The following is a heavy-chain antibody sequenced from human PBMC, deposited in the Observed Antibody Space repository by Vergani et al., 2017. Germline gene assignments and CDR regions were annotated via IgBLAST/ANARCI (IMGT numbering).Heavy chain of an antibody. CDR2: ISSSGNAK. J-gene: IGHJ4*01. Sequence: EVQLLESGGGLVQPGGSLRLTCAASEFTFSNYAMNWVRQAPGKGLEWIAYISSSGNAKYYADSVRGRFTISRDNAEKSVSLQMHSLRADDTAMYFCARSIAITGPLDYWGHGARVTVS. CDR3: ARSIAITGPLDY. V-gene: IGHV3-48*01. D-gene: IGHD6-6*01. CDR1: EFTFSNYA.